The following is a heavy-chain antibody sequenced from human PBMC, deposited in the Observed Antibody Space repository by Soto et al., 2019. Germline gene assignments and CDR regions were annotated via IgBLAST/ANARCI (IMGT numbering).Heavy chain of an antibody. V-gene: IGHV4-31*03. Sequence: AQTRSLTCTVSGGSISRGGFYCNCLRRQPGKGLEWIGYISYSGSTYYNLSLRSRLTLSLDTSRNQFSLTLNSVTAADMAVYYCVRGGGYDDFDHWGQGVPVTVS. J-gene: IGHJ4*02. CDR3: VRGGGYDDFDH. CDR1: GGSISRGGFY. CDR2: ISYSGST. D-gene: IGHD5-12*01.